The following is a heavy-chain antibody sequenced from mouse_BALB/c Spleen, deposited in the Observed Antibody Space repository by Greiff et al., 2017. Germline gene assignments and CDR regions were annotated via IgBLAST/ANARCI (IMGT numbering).Heavy chain of an antibody. CDR1: GFTFTDYY. CDR3: ARDGVYYGNLDY. V-gene: IGHV7-3*02. D-gene: IGHD2-1*01. J-gene: IGHJ2*01. CDR2: IRNKANGYTT. Sequence: VQLKESGGGLVQPGGSLRLSCATSGFTFTDYYMSWVRQPPGKALEWLGFIRNKANGYTTEYSASVKGRFTISRDNSQSILYLQMNTLRAEDSATYYCARDGVYYGNLDYWGQGTTLTVSS.